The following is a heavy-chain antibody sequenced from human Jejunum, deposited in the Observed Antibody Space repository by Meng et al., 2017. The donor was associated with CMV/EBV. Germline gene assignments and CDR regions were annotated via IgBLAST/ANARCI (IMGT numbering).Heavy chain of an antibody. CDR1: GFTFGSYG. Sequence: CATSGFTFGSYGMHWVRQAPGKGLEWIAVIWYDGNKESYVNSVKGRFTISRDSSKKTSYLQMTNLRAEDTAVYYCAKQDATYYFDSWGPGTLVTVSS. CDR2: IWYDGNKE. J-gene: IGHJ4*02. V-gene: IGHV3-33*06. CDR3: AKQDATYYFDS.